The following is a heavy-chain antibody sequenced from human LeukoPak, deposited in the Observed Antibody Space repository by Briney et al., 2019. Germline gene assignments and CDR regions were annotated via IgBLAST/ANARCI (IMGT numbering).Heavy chain of an antibody. J-gene: IGHJ3*02. CDR1: GFTFSSYA. V-gene: IGHV3-23*01. Sequence: GGSLRLSCAASGFTFSSYAMSWVRQAPGKGLERVSAISGSGGSTYYADSVKGRFTISRDNSKNTLYLQMNSLRAEDTAVYYCAKTLYSSGWEKGDAFDIWGQGTMVTVSS. CDR3: AKTLYSSGWEKGDAFDI. CDR2: ISGSGGST. D-gene: IGHD6-19*01.